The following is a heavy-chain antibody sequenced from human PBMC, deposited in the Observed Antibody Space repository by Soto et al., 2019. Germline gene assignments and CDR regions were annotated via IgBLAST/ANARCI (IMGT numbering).Heavy chain of an antibody. Sequence: GGSLSLSFAASGSGSSGAWLSWVRQAPGKGLEWVGRIKRMNSGGTTDYAAPVKGRFTVSRDDSKSTLYLQMDSLEAEDTAVYYCVIDDYYDRGGYLYDPFDFWGQGTMVTV. CDR3: VIDDYYDRGGYLYDPFDF. CDR2: IKRMNSGGTT. D-gene: IGHD3-22*01. V-gene: IGHV3-15*01. J-gene: IGHJ3*01. CDR1: GSGSSGAW.